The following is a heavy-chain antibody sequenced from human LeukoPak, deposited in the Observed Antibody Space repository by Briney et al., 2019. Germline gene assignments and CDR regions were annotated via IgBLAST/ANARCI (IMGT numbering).Heavy chain of an antibody. CDR1: GYTFTSYD. Sequence: ASVKVSCKASGYTFTSYDINWVRQATGQGLEWTGWMNPNSGNTGYAQKFQGRVTMTRNTSISTAYMELSSLRSEDTAVYYCARAFYYYYGMDVWGQGTTVTVSS. CDR2: MNPNSGNT. J-gene: IGHJ6*02. V-gene: IGHV1-8*01. CDR3: ARAFYYYYGMDV.